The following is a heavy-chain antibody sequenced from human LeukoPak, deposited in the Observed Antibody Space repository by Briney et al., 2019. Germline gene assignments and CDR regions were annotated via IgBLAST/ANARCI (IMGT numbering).Heavy chain of an antibody. D-gene: IGHD6-19*01. Sequence: PGGSLRLFCSASIFTFSTSWMSWVRQAPGKGLEWVANIKRDGSEKYYVDSVKGRFTISRDNAKNSLYLQMNSLRVEDTAVYYCARLSTAVPDADYWGQGTLVTVSS. CDR1: IFTFSTSW. V-gene: IGHV3-7*01. CDR2: IKRDGSEK. CDR3: ARLSTAVPDADY. J-gene: IGHJ4*02.